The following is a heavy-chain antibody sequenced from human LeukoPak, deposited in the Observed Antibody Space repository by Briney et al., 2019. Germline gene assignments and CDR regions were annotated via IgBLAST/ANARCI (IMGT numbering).Heavy chain of an antibody. CDR2: INHRGST. V-gene: IGHV4-34*01. D-gene: IGHD4-17*01. CDR3: ARRLAGDYRRPYFDY. Sequence: SETLSLTFAVYGGSFSGDYCSWSRQPPGRGLEWIGEINHRGSTNYNPSLKSRVTISVDTSKNQFSLKLSSVTAADTAVYYCARRLAGDYRRPYFDYWGQGTLVTVSS. J-gene: IGHJ4*02. CDR1: GGSFSGDY.